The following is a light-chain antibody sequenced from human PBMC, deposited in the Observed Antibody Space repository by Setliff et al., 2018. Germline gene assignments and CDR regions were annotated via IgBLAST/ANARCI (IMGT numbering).Light chain of an antibody. J-gene: IGLJ1*01. CDR1: SSDVGGYNY. V-gene: IGLV2-14*01. CDR3: CSYTISSTRV. Sequence: QSALAQPASVSGSPGQSITISCTGTSSDVGGYNYVSRYQQHPGKAPKLTIYDVSNRPSGVSNRFSGSKSGNTASLTISGLQAEDEADYYCCSYTISSTRVFGTGTKVTVL. CDR2: DVS.